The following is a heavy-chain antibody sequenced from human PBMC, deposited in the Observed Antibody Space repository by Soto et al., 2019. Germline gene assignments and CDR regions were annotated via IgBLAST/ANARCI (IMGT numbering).Heavy chain of an antibody. Sequence: PSETLSLTCTVSGGSISSYYWNWIRQPPGKGLEWIGDIYYSGSSTYNPFLKSRVTISVDMSRNQFSLRLSSVTAADTAVYYCAGLQINYYYMDVWGKGTTVTVSS. V-gene: IGHV4-59*01. CDR3: AGLQINYYYMDV. CDR1: GGSISSYY. D-gene: IGHD1-1*01. J-gene: IGHJ6*03. CDR2: IYYSGSS.